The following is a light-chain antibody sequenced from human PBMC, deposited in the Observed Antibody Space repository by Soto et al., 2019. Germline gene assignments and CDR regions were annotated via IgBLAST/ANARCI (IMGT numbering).Light chain of an antibody. CDR3: QSYDSSLSGYVV. Sequence: QSVLTQPPSVSGAPGQRVTISCTGSSSNIGAGYHVHWYQQLPGTAPKLLIHGNSNRPSGVPDRFSGSKSGTSASLAITGLQAEDEADDYCQSYDSSLSGYVVFGGGTKLTVL. V-gene: IGLV1-40*01. CDR1: SSNIGAGYH. CDR2: GNS. J-gene: IGLJ2*01.